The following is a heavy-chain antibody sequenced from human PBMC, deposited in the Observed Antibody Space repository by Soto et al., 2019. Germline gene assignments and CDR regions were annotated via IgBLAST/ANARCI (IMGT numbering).Heavy chain of an antibody. CDR1: GGSISSGGYY. CDR3: ARGVVVTAIDY. D-gene: IGHD2-21*02. V-gene: IGHV4-31*03. CDR2: IYYSGST. J-gene: IGHJ4*02. Sequence: PSETLSLTCTVSGGSISSGGYYWSWIRQHPGKGLEWIGYIYYSGSTYYNPPLKSRVTISVDTSKNQFSLKLSSVTAADTAVYYCARGVVVTAIDYWGQGTLVTVSS.